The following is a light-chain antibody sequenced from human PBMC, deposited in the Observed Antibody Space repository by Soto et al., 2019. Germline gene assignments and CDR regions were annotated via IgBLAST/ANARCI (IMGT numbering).Light chain of an antibody. J-gene: IGLJ2*01. CDR1: SSNIGAGYD. CDR2: VNI. Sequence: QSVLTQPPSVSGAPGQRVTISCTGSSSNIGAGYDVHGYQQLPGTAPKLLIYVNINRPSGVPDRFSGSKSGTSASLAITGLQAEDEADYYCQSYDSSLSVVFGGGTKLTVL. CDR3: QSYDSSLSVV. V-gene: IGLV1-40*01.